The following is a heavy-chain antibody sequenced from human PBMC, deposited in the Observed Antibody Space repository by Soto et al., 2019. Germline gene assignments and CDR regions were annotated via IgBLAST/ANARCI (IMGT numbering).Heavy chain of an antibody. CDR1: GFSFSSYS. CDR3: ARRALTHAFVDD. D-gene: IGHD3-10*01. J-gene: IGHJ4*02. CDR2: ISSSSRSV. V-gene: IGHV3-48*02. Sequence: GGSLRLSCAASGFSFSSYSLNWIRQAPGKGLEWVSYISSSSRSVFYADSAKGRFTISRDNAKNSLYLHMNSLRDDDTAVYFCARRALTHAFVDDWGQGTLVTVSS.